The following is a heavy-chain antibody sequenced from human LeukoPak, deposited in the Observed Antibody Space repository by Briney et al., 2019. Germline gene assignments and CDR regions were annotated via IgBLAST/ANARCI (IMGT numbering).Heavy chain of an antibody. CDR2: IYSGGST. CDR3: NIVVVVAALHQFDY. V-gene: IGHV3-53*04. CDR1: GFTVSSNY. D-gene: IGHD2-15*01. Sequence: XGSLRLSCAASGFTVSSNYMSWVRQAPGKGLEWVSVIYSGGSTYYSDSVKGRFTISRHNSKNTLYLQMNSLRAEDTAVYYCNIVVVVAALHQFDYWGQGTLVTVSS. J-gene: IGHJ4*02.